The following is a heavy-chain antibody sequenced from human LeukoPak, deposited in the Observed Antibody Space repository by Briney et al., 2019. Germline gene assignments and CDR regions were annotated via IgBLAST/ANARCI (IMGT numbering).Heavy chain of an antibody. D-gene: IGHD3-3*01. CDR2: IYYSGST. CDR1: GYSISSGYY. J-gene: IGHJ4*02. V-gene: IGHV4-38-2*01. Sequence: SETLSLTCAVSGYSISSGYYWGWIRQPPGKGLEWIGSIYYSGSTYYNPSLKSRVTISVDTSKNQFSLKLSSVTAADTAVYYCARHVYDYDFWSGHWGYFDYWGQGTLVTVSS. CDR3: ARHVYDYDFWSGHWGYFDY.